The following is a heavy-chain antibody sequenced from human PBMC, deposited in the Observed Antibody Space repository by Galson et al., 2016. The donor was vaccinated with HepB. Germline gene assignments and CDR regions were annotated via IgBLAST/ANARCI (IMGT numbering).Heavy chain of an antibody. CDR3: ASEAADDFDTSGYFDY. V-gene: IGHV3-30*04. Sequence: SLRLSCAASGFTPGFTFSHEAMHWVRQAPGKGLEWLAVISYDGSKQYYADPVKGRFTISRDNSKSTLFLQMTGLGVDDTALYYCASEAADDFDTSGYFDYWGQGTRVTVSS. CDR1: GFTPGFTFSHEA. CDR2: ISYDGSKQ. D-gene: IGHD6-25*01. J-gene: IGHJ4*02.